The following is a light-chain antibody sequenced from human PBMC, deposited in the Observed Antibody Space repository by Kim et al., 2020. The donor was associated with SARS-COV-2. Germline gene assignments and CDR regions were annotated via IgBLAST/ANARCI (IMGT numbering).Light chain of an antibody. V-gene: IGKV3-20*01. Sequence: PRERAPLACRASQSVSSSYLAWYQQKPGQAPRLLIYGASSRATGIPDRFSGSGSGTDFTLTISRLEPEDFAVYYCQQYGSSPYTFGQGTKLEI. CDR1: QSVSSSY. CDR2: GAS. CDR3: QQYGSSPYT. J-gene: IGKJ2*01.